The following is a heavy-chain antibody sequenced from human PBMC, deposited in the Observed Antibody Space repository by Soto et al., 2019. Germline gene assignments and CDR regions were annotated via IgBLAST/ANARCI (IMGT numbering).Heavy chain of an antibody. V-gene: IGHV4-30-2*01. D-gene: IGHD2-21*01. CDR2: TYHSGSP. CDR1: GFTISTGGFT. J-gene: IGHJ4*02. CDR3: DRETYGDYVDYFDY. Sequence: PAETLSLTCDVSGFTISTGGFTWAWLRQPHGKALELIGHTYHSGSPYYNSSIKSKGIISVERYKNKFSLKVKSVTAADKAVYYCDRETYGDYVDYFDYWGQGTLVTVSS.